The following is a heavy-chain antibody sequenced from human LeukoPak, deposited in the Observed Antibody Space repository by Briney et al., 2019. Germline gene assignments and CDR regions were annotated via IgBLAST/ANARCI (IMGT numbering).Heavy chain of an antibody. CDR3: ARGFWLGYSYGCPY. J-gene: IGHJ4*02. Sequence: PSETLSLTCAVYGGSFSGYYWSWIRQPPGKGLEWIGEINHSGSTNYNPSLKSRVTISVDTSKNQFSLKLSSVTAADTAVYYCARGFWLGYSYGCPYWGQGTLVTVSS. V-gene: IGHV4-34*01. D-gene: IGHD5-18*01. CDR2: INHSGST. CDR1: GGSFSGYY.